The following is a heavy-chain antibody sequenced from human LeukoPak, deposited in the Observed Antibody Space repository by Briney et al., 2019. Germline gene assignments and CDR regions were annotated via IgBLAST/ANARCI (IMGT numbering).Heavy chain of an antibody. Sequence: LTGGSLRLSCSTSGFTFGDYAMSWVRQAPGKGLEWVGFIQAKAYGGATKYAASVNGRFSISRDDSQSIANLQMNDLKTEDTAVYYSTRAPHPRCSSSGCYLDYWGQGTLVTVSS. V-gene: IGHV3-49*04. CDR3: TRAPHPRCSSSGCYLDY. CDR1: GFTFGDYA. D-gene: IGHD2-2*01. J-gene: IGHJ4*02. CDR2: IQAKAYGGAT.